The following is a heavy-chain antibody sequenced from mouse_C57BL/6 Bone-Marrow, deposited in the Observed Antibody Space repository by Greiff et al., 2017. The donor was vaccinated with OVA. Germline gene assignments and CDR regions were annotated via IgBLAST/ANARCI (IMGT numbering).Heavy chain of an antibody. V-gene: IGHV1-19*01. J-gene: IGHJ3*01. CDR3: ARSGLRRAWFAY. CDR1: GYTFTDYY. Sequence: EVQLQQSGPVLVKPGASVKMSCKASGYTFTDYYMNWVKQSHGKSLEWIGVINPYNGGTSYNQKFKGKATLTVDKSSSTAYMELNSLTSEDSAVYYCARSGLRRAWFAYWGQGTLVTVSA. CDR2: INPYNGGT. D-gene: IGHD2-4*01.